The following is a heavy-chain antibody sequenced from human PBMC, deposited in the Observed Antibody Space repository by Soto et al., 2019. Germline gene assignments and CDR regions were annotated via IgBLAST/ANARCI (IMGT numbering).Heavy chain of an antibody. D-gene: IGHD2-2*01. Sequence: GASVKVSCKASGYIFTDYYMNWLRQAPGQGLEWMGWINPNSGGTNYAQKFQGRVTMTTDTSITTAYMELSGLRSDDTAVYYCSRPYCGSNSCHNWFDPWGQGTLVTVSS. CDR1: GYIFTDYY. J-gene: IGHJ5*02. V-gene: IGHV1-2*02. CDR3: SRPYCGSNSCHNWFDP. CDR2: INPNSGGT.